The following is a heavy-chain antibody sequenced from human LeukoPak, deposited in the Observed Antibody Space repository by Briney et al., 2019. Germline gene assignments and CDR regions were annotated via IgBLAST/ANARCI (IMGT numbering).Heavy chain of an antibody. CDR1: GFTFDDYA. CDR2: ISWNSGST. Sequence: GGSLRLSCAASGFTFDDYAMHWVRQAPGKGLEWVSGISWNSGSTGYADSVKGRFTISRDNAKNSLYLQMNSLRAEDMALYYCAKDHCSSTSCYFDYWGQGTLVTVSS. D-gene: IGHD2-2*01. J-gene: IGHJ4*02. V-gene: IGHV3-9*03. CDR3: AKDHCSSTSCYFDY.